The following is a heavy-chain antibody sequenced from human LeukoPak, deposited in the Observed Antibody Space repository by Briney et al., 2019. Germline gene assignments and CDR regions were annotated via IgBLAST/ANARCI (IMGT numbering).Heavy chain of an antibody. CDR3: ARQRLSTLDAFDI. V-gene: IGHV4-59*08. CDR2: ISFGNT. J-gene: IGHJ3*02. Sequence: PSETLSLICTVSGDAISTYYWNWIRQTPGKGLEWIGYISFGNTDYNPSLKNRVTISVDTSKNQFSLKLSSVTAADTAVYYCARQRLSTLDAFDIWRQGTMVTVSS. D-gene: IGHD2-2*01. CDR1: GDAISTYY.